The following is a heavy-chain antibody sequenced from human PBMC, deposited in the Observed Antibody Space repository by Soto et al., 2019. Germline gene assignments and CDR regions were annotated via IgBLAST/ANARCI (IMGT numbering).Heavy chain of an antibody. D-gene: IGHD6-13*01. CDR3: ARASATIAAAAIFDY. CDR1: SKW. Sequence: SKWWSWVRQPPGKGLEWIGEIYQSGSTNYNPSLESRVRMSVDKSRNQFSLKLTSVSAADTAVYYCARASATIAAAAIFDYWGQGTLVTVSS. J-gene: IGHJ4*02. CDR2: IYQSGST. V-gene: IGHV4-4*02.